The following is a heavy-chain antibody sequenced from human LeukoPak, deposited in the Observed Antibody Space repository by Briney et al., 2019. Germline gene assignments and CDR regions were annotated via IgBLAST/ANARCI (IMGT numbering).Heavy chain of an antibody. Sequence: SETLSLTCTVSGGSISSYYWSWIRQPPGKGLEWIAYIYNSGSTNYNPSLKSRVTISVGTSKNQFSLKLSSVTAADTAVYYCARGGSNYYDSNWFDPWGQGTLDTVSS. V-gene: IGHV4-59*12. CDR3: ARGGSNYYDSNWFDP. CDR1: GGSISSYY. CDR2: IYNSGST. J-gene: IGHJ5*02. D-gene: IGHD3-22*01.